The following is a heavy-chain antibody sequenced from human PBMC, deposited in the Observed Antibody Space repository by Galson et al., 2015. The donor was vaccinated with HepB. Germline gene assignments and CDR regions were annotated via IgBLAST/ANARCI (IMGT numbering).Heavy chain of an antibody. Sequence: SLRLSCAASGFTFGALPMIWVRQAPGKGLEWVALISASNVAAEYARPVKGRFIISRDNSKNIVYPQMSSLRVEDTAVYYCATVEVLADAIPDHWGQGTLVTVFS. CDR3: ATVEVLADAIPDH. J-gene: IGHJ4*02. CDR1: GFTFGALP. V-gene: IGHV3-23*01. CDR2: ISASNVAA. D-gene: IGHD2-2*01.